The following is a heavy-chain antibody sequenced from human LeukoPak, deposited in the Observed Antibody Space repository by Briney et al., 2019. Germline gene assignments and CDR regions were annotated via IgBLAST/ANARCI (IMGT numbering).Heavy chain of an antibody. Sequence: SETLSLTCAVYGGSFSGYYWSWIRQPPGKGLEWIGEINHSGSTNYNPSLKSRVTISVDTSKNQFSLKLSSVTAADTAVYYCARELWFGESVFDYWGQGTLVTVSS. CDR2: INHSGST. CDR3: ARELWFGESVFDY. V-gene: IGHV4-34*01. J-gene: IGHJ4*02. D-gene: IGHD3-10*01. CDR1: GGSFSGYY.